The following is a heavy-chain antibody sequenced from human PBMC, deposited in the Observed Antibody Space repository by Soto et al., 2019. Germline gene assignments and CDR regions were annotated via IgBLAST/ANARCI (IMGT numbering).Heavy chain of an antibody. CDR3: ANAVAASSYRAPDAFDI. CDR2: ISYDGSNK. CDR1: GFTFSSYG. D-gene: IGHD6-13*01. V-gene: IGHV3-30*18. J-gene: IGHJ3*02. Sequence: QVQLVESGGGVVQPGRSLRLSCAASGFTFSSYGMHWVRQAPGKGLEWVAVISYDGSNKYYADSVKGRFPISRDNSKNTLYLEKNGLRAEDTAVYSCANAVAASSYRAPDAFDIWGQGTMVTVSS.